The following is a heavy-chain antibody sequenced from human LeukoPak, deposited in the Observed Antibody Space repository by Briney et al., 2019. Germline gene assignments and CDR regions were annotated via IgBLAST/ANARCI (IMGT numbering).Heavy chain of an antibody. D-gene: IGHD6-13*01. CDR2: IYHTGTT. V-gene: IGHV4-59*08. CDR1: GGSICNFY. Sequence: SETLSLTCTVSGGSICNFYWSWIRQPPGKGLDWIGYIYHTGTTSYNPSLKSRVTISVDTSRNQFSLKLASVTAADTAVYYCARQNPAAEGQGLDTWGQGALVTVSS. CDR3: ARQNPAAEGQGLDT. J-gene: IGHJ5*02.